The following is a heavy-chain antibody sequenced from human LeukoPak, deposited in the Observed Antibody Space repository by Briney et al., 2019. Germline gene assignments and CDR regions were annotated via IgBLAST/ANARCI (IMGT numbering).Heavy chain of an antibody. CDR2: ISSNYFT. CDR3: ARVDIVTGTYFDS. V-gene: IGHV4-4*07. Sequence: SQTLSLTRTVSSDSMSGYYWSWVTQPAGRAWEWIRRISSNYFTEYTLSLAGRVTLSIDTSKKQFSLMLDSVTSADTAVYYCARVDIVTGTYFDSWVRGALVTVSS. J-gene: IGHJ4*02. D-gene: IGHD2-21*02. CDR1: SDSMSGYY.